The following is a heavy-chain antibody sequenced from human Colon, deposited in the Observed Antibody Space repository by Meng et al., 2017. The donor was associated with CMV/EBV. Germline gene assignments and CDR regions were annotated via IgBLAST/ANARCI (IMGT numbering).Heavy chain of an antibody. V-gene: IGHV1-2*02. J-gene: IGHJ4*02. CDR1: GYTFTDYH. D-gene: IGHD6-6*01. Sequence: KASGYTFTDYHRPWGRQAPGQGPEGMGWINPGNGGRKYAHNFQGRVTMTRDPSIATIYLELSSLRSDDTAVYYCAGDVGKIAARIGYWGQGTLVTVSS. CDR3: AGDVGKIAARIGY. CDR2: INPGNGGR.